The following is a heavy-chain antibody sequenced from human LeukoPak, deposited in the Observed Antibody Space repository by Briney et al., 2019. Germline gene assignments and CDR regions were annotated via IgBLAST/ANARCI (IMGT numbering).Heavy chain of an antibody. D-gene: IGHD3-16*01. CDR2: ISAHNGDT. J-gene: IGHJ5*02. V-gene: IGHV1-18*01. Sequence: ASVKVSCKASGYTFTSYGISWVRQAPGQGLEWMGWISAHNGDTNYAQKLQGRVTMTTDTSTSTAYMELRSLRSDDTAVYYCARDMSIMITFGGVKSEITNWFDPWGQGTLVTVSS. CDR3: ARDMSIMITFGGVKSEITNWFDP. CDR1: GYTFTSYG.